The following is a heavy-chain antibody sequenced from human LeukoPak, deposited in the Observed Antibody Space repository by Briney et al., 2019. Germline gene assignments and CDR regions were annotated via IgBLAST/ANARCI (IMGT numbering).Heavy chain of an antibody. D-gene: IGHD2-21*01. CDR2: INQDGNSQ. CDR3: ARSLWPEDC. J-gene: IGHJ4*02. CDR1: GFAFSSYW. V-gene: IGHV3-7*01. Sequence: GGSLRLSCEASGFAFSSYWASWVRQAPGKGLEWVANINQDGNSQNYVDSVRGRFTISKDNAKNSVYLQMNSLRAEDTAVYYCARSLWPEDCWGQGTLVTVSS.